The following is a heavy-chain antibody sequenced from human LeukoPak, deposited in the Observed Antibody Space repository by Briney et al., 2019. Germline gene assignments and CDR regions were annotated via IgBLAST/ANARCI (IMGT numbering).Heavy chain of an antibody. J-gene: IGHJ4*02. CDR3: ARVDV. D-gene: IGHD2-2*03. V-gene: IGHV3-30*04. Sequence: GRSLRLSCAASGFTFSSYAMHWVRQAPGKGLEWVAVISYDGSNKYYADSVKGRFPISRDNSKNTLYLQMNSLRAEDTAVYYCARVDVWGQGTLVTVSS. CDR1: GFTFSSYA. CDR2: ISYDGSNK.